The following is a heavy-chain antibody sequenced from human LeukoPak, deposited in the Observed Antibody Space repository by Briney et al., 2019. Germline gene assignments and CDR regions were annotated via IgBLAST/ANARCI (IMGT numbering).Heavy chain of an antibody. CDR1: GGSFSGYY. CDR2: INHSGST. J-gene: IGHJ6*02. CDR3: ARQTAEYGMDV. D-gene: IGHD2-2*01. V-gene: IGHV4-34*01. Sequence: SETLSLTCAVYGGSFSGYYWSWIRQPPGKGLEWIGEINHSGSTNHNPSLKSRVTISVDTSKNQFSLKLSSVTAADTAVYYCARQTAEYGMDVWGQGTTVTVSS.